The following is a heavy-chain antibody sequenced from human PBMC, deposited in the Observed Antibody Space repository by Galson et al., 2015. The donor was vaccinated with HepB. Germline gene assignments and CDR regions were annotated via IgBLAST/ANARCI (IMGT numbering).Heavy chain of an antibody. J-gene: IGHJ5*02. Sequence: QSGAEVKKPGASVKVSCKASGYTFTSYGISWVRQAPGQGLEWMGWINARNDNTKYSQKFQGSVTITGDTSASTVYMELSSLRSEDTAVYYCARSPYYYDTGIPYNWFDPWGQGTLVTVSS. V-gene: IGHV1-18*01. CDR1: GYTFTSYG. CDR2: INARNDNT. CDR3: ARSPYYYDTGIPYNWFDP. D-gene: IGHD3-10*01.